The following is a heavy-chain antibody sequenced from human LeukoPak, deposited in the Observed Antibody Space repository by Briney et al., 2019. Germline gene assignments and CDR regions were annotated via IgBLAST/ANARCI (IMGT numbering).Heavy chain of an antibody. CDR2: IRGDGGDK. J-gene: IGHJ4*02. Sequence: PGGSLRLSCAASGFTFTSHWMTWVRQAPGRGLEWVANIRGDGGDKYYVDSVKGRFTTSRDNAKNSVYLQMNSLRGEDTAVYYCARDIDRAHGHWGQGTLVTVSS. D-gene: IGHD2-15*01. V-gene: IGHV3-7*01. CDR1: GFTFTSHW. CDR3: ARDIDRAHGH.